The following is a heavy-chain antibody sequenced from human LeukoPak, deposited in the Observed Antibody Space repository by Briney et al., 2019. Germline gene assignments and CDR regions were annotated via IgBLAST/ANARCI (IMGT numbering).Heavy chain of an antibody. V-gene: IGHV3-20*04. CDR2: INLNTGAT. Sequence: GVSVRLSCAASGFILDDYGMSWVRQAPGKGLEWLSGINLNTGATVYSEAVKGRFTIAKDIPKNSLYLQMNSLRDDDTAFYYCARESSARRVCTHGGQGPLVSVSS. CDR1: GFILDDYG. CDR3: ARESSARRVCTH. J-gene: IGHJ4*02. D-gene: IGHD3-10*01.